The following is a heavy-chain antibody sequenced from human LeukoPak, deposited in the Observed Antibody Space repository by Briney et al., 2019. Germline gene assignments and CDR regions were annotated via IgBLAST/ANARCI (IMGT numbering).Heavy chain of an antibody. CDR3: ARPGYYDNSGFNFDY. J-gene: IGHJ4*02. CDR2: INYSGYT. D-gene: IGHD3-22*01. Sequence: SETLSLTCTVSGGSISSSTVYWGWIRQPPGKGLEWIGGINYSGYTYYNPSLKSRVTISVDTPKNQFSLKLSPVTAADTAVYYCARPGYYDNSGFNFDYWGQGTLVTVSS. V-gene: IGHV4-39*01. CDR1: GGSISSSTVY.